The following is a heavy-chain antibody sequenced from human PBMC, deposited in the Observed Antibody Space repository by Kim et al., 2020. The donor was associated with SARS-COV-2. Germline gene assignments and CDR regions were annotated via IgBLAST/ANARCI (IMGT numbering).Heavy chain of an antibody. CDR2: INAGNGNT. V-gene: IGHV1-3*01. CDR1: GYTFPNYP. J-gene: IGHJ4*02. Sequence: ASVKVSCKASGYTFPNYPMHWVRQAPGQRLEWMGWINAGNGNTKYSQKFQGRVTITRDTSASTAYMELSSLRSEDTALYYCARDEQWLAYFDYWGQGTLV. CDR3: ARDEQWLAYFDY. D-gene: IGHD6-19*01.